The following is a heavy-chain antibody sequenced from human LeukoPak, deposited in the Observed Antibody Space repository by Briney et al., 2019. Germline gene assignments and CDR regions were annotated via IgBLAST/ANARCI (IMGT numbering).Heavy chain of an antibody. J-gene: IGHJ6*03. Sequence: ASVKVSCKASGYTFTNHAINWVRQAPGQGLEYMGWIDTNTGNPSYAQAFAGRIVFSLDTSVSTAYLEIRSLKAEDSAVYFCARRSMVQHMDVWGKGTTVIVSS. CDR1: GYTFTNHA. CDR2: IDTNTGNP. D-gene: IGHD3-10*01. V-gene: IGHV7-4-1*02. CDR3: ARRSMVQHMDV.